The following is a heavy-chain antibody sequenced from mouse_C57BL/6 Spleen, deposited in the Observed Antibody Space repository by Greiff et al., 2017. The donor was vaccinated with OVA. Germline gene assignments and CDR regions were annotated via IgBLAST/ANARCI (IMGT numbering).Heavy chain of an antibody. V-gene: IGHV3-6*01. CDR2: ISYDGSN. CDR1: GYSITSGYY. J-gene: IGHJ1*03. Sequence: DVQLQESGPGLVKPSQSLSLTCSVTGYSITSGYYWNWIRQFPGNKLEWMGYISYDGSNNYNPSLKNRISITRDTSKNQFFLKLNSVTTEDTATYYCARESPHYYGSSSYWYFDVWGTGTTVTVSS. CDR3: ARESPHYYGSSSYWYFDV. D-gene: IGHD1-1*01.